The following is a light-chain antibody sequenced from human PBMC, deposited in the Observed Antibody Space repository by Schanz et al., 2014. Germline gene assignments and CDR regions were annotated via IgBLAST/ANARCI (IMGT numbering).Light chain of an antibody. CDR3: SSYAGSNNFCV. V-gene: IGLV2-8*01. Sequence: QSALTQPASVSASPGQSITISCTGTSSDVGGYNYVSWYQQHPGKAPKLMVYDVSNRPSGVPDRFSGSKSGNTASLTVSGLQAEDEADYYCSSYAGSNNFCVFGTGTKLTVL. J-gene: IGLJ1*01. CDR2: DVS. CDR1: SSDVGGYNY.